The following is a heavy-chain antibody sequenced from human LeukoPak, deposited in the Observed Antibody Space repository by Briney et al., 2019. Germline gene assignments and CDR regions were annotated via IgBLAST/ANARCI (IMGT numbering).Heavy chain of an antibody. J-gene: IGHJ6*04. V-gene: IGHV1-69*01. Sequence: SVKVSCKASGGTFSSYAISWARQAPGQGLEWMGGIIPIFGTANYAQKFQGRVTITADESTSTAYMELSSLRSEDTAVYYCARASHIVVGPAATHYYYGMDVWGKGTTVTVSS. D-gene: IGHD2-2*01. CDR3: ARASHIVVGPAATHYYYGMDV. CDR2: IIPIFGTA. CDR1: GGTFSSYA.